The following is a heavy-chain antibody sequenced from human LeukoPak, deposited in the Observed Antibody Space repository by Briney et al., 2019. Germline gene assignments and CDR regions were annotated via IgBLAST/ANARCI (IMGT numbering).Heavy chain of an antibody. CDR2: ISSSSSYI. Sequence: NTGGSLRLSCAASGFTFSSYSMNWVRQAPGKGLEWVSSISSSSSYIYYADSVKGRFTISRDNAKNSLYLQMNSLRAEDTAVYYCARGLGGSYDHASLDYFDYWGQGTLVTVSS. CDR1: GFTFSSYS. D-gene: IGHD5-18*01. V-gene: IGHV3-21*01. CDR3: ARGLGGSYDHASLDYFDY. J-gene: IGHJ4*02.